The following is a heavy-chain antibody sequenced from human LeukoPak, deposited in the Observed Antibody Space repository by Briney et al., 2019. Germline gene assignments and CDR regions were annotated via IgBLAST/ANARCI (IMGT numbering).Heavy chain of an antibody. J-gene: IGHJ4*02. D-gene: IGHD4-17*01. Sequence: SETLSLTCTVSGGSISGYYWSWIRQPPGKGLEWIAYMYNSGSTNYNPSLKSRVTISIDTSKNQFSLKLSSLTAADTAIYYCARGIESYGDYGYWGQGILVTVSS. V-gene: IGHV4-59*01. CDR2: MYNSGST. CDR1: GGSISGYY. CDR3: ARGIESYGDYGY.